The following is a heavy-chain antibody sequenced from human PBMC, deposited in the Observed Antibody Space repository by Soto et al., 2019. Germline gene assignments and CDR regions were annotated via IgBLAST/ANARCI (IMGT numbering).Heavy chain of an antibody. CDR1: GGSFSGYY. CDR2: INHSGST. CDR3: ARGRYSGFNYYYYGMDV. Sequence: SETLPLTCAVYGGSFSGYYWSWIRQPPGKGLEWIGEINHSGSTNYNPSLKSRVTISVDTSKNQFSLKLSSVTAADTAVYYCARGRYSGFNYYYYGMDVWGQGTTVTV. J-gene: IGHJ6*02. D-gene: IGHD1-1*01. V-gene: IGHV4-34*01.